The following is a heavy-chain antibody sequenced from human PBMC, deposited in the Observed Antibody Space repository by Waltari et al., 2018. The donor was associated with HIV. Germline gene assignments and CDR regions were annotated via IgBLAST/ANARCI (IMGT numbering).Heavy chain of an antibody. D-gene: IGHD2-15*01. Sequence: ESGGGRAKPGGTLKLSCSGSGFTFKTYSVSWTPQTPGRGLEWISASSDDSSFIYYADSVKGRFTVSRDNVRNSVFLQINDVRAEDTATYFCGAFLCAEDCRDGFDVWGQGTMVTVS. CDR2: SSDDSSFI. V-gene: IGHV3-21*06. CDR3: GAFLCAEDCRDGFDV. CDR1: GFTFKTYS. J-gene: IGHJ3*01.